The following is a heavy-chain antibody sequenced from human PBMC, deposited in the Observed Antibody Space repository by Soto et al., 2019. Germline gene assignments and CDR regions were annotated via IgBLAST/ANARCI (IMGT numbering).Heavy chain of an antibody. CDR3: AREHHSSGRAGTFRL. Sequence: QEQLVESGGGVVQPGTSLRLSCAASGFTYRSSVMHWIRQAPGKGLEWIAGLSSDGTATHYVDSVRGRFTISRDNSKNTLYLEMNSLGADDTSLYYCAREHHSSGRAGTFRLWGQGTLVTVSS. V-gene: IGHV3-30*01. CDR1: GFTYRSSV. CDR2: LSSDGTAT. J-gene: IGHJ1*01. D-gene: IGHD3-22*01.